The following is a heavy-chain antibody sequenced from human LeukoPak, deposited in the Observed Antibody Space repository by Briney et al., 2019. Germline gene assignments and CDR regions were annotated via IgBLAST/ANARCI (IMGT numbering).Heavy chain of an antibody. D-gene: IGHD1-26*01. Sequence: QSGRSLRLSCAASGFTFSSYAMHWVRQAPGKGLEWVAVISYDGSNKYYADSVKGRFTISRDNSKNTLSLQMNSLRAEDTAVYYCAKGEVLGGSYYFGSWGQGTLVTVSS. V-gene: IGHV3-30*04. CDR1: GFTFSSYA. CDR3: AKGEVLGGSYYFGS. J-gene: IGHJ4*02. CDR2: ISYDGSNK.